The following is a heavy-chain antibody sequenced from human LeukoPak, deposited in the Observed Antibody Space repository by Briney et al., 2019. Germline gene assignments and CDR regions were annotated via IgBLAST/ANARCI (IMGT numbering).Heavy chain of an antibody. V-gene: IGHV3-7*01. CDR1: GFTFSSYW. Sequence: GSLRLSCAASGFTFSSYWMSWVRQAPGKGLEWVANIKQDGSEKYYVDSVKGRFTISRDNAKNSLYLQMNSLRAEDTAVYYCARELGYSGYDFGGFDYWGQGTLVTVSS. J-gene: IGHJ4*02. CDR2: IKQDGSEK. D-gene: IGHD5-12*01. CDR3: ARELGYSGYDFGGFDY.